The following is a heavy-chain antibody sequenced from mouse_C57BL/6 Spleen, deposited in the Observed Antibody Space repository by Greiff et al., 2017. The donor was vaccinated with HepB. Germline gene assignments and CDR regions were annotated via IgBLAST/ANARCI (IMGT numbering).Heavy chain of an antibody. J-gene: IGHJ3*01. Sequence: VQLQQSGAELVRPGASVKLSCKASGYTFTDSYINWLKQRPGQGLEWIARIYPGSGNTYYNEKFKGKATLTAEKSSITAYMQLSSLTSEDSAVYFCARGAYWGQGTLVTVSA. CDR3: ARGAY. CDR2: IYPGSGNT. CDR1: GYTFTDSY. V-gene: IGHV1-76*01.